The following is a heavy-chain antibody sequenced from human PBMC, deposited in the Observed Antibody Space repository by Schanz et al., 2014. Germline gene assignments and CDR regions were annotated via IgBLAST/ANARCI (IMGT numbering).Heavy chain of an antibody. CDR3: ARGVRIDY. J-gene: IGHJ4*02. CDR2: ISFDGRNT. V-gene: IGHV3-30*03. Sequence: VQLVESGGGLVKPGESLRLSCAASGFIFSAYTMNWVRQAPGKGLEWVGFISFDGRNTGYAHSVKGRFTISRDNAKSSLYLQMNSLTAEDAAVYYCARGVRIDYWGQGTLVTVSS. CDR1: GFIFSAYT. D-gene: IGHD3-3*01.